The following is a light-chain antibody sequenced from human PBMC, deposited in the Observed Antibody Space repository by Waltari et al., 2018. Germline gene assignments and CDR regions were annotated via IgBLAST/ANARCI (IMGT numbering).Light chain of an antibody. CDR2: GKN. CDR1: ILTTSY. J-gene: IGLJ2*01. CDR3: SSRELSGHVV. V-gene: IGLV3-19*01. Sequence: SSDLTQDPDVSVALGQTVRITCQGDILTTSYGNWCQQKPGPAPELVIYGKNNRPGGIPDRCASTSSENTASLIITGAQAEDEADYYCSSRELSGHVVFGGGTRLTVL.